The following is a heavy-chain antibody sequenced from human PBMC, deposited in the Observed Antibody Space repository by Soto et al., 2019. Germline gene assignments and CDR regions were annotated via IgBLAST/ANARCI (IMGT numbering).Heavy chain of an antibody. V-gene: IGHV3-48*02. Sequence: DVQLVESGGGLVKPGGTLRLSCAASGFNFHTYTMTWVRQAPGKGLEWVSYISGTSETILYADSVKGRFTITRDNAKNSLYLQLNSLRDEETAVYYCATGYCRSDNCHFTQWGQGTLVTVSS. CDR1: GFNFHTYT. CDR3: ATGYCRSDNCHFTQ. CDR2: ISGTSETI. D-gene: IGHD2-2*03. J-gene: IGHJ4*02.